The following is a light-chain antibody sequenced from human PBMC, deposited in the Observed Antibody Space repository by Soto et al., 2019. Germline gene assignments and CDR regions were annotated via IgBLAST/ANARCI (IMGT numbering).Light chain of an antibody. CDR1: QSVSAY. V-gene: IGKV3D-20*02. Sequence: EIVLTQSPGTLSLSPGERATLSCRASQSVSAYLAWYQQRPGQAPRLLIYGASRRATGIPDRFSGSGSGTDFTLTISRLEPEDSAVYYCQQRHMWPITFGQGTRLEIK. CDR3: QQRHMWPIT. CDR2: GAS. J-gene: IGKJ5*01.